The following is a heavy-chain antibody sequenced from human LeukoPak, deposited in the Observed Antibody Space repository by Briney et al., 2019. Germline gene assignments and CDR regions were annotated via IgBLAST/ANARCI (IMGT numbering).Heavy chain of an antibody. Sequence: GGSLRLSCAASGFTFSSYEMNWVRQAPGKGLEWVSYISSSGSTIYYADSVKGRFTISRDNSENTLYLQMNSLRTEDTAVYYCTKDISIVGATAFDYWGQGTLVTVSS. CDR3: TKDISIVGATAFDY. V-gene: IGHV3-48*03. J-gene: IGHJ4*02. CDR1: GFTFSSYE. CDR2: ISSSGSTI. D-gene: IGHD1-26*01.